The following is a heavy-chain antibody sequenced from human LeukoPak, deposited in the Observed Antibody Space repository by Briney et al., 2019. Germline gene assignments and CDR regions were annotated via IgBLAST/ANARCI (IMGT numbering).Heavy chain of an antibody. CDR1: GFTFSSSA. Sequence: PGRSLRLSCAASGFTFSSSAMHWVRQAPGKGLEWVADISYDGSNKFYADSVKGRFTISRDNSKSTLYLQMNSLRTEDTAVYYCARDFESPRGGYFDSWGQGTLVTVSS. CDR3: ARDFESPRGGYFDS. D-gene: IGHD3-16*01. CDR2: ISYDGSNK. J-gene: IGHJ4*02. V-gene: IGHV3-30-3*01.